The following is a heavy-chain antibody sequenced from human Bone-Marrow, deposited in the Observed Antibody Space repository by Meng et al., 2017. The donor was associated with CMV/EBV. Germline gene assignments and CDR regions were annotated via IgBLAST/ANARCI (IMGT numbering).Heavy chain of an antibody. D-gene: IGHD3-22*01. V-gene: IGHV1-8*03. CDR3: ARAYLEDDYYDSSGYRGWFDP. CDR1: GYTFTGYY. Sequence: ASVKVSCKASGYTFTGYYMHWVRQAPGQGLEWMGWMNPNSGNTGCAQKFQGRVTITRNTSISTAYMELSSLRSEDTAVYYCARAYLEDDYYDSSGYRGWFDPWGQGTLVTVSS. J-gene: IGHJ5*02. CDR2: MNPNSGNT.